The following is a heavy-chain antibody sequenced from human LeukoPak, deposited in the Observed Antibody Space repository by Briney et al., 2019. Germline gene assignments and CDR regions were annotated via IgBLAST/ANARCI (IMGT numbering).Heavy chain of an antibody. CDR1: GFTFSNYP. V-gene: IGHV3-21*01. CDR3: ARDGPLTHIVVVTATFDY. Sequence: GGSLRLSCVASGFTFSNYPMTWVRQAPGKGLEWVSSISSSSYIYYADSVKGRFTISRDNAKNSLYLQMNSLRAEDTAVYYCARDGPLTHIVVVTATFDYWGQGTLVTVSS. CDR2: ISSSSYI. J-gene: IGHJ4*02. D-gene: IGHD2-21*02.